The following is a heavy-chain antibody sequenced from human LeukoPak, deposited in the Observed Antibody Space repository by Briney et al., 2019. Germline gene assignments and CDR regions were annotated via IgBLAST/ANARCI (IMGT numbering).Heavy chain of an antibody. CDR2: IRYDGSNK. V-gene: IGHV3-30*02. J-gene: IGHJ4*02. Sequence: GGSLRLSCAASGFSFNNYGMHWVRQAPGKGLEWGAFIRYDGSNKYYADSVKGRFTISRDNSKNTLYLQMNSLRAGDTAVYYCAKDGAYYYDSSGYFDYWGQGTLVTVSS. CDR1: GFSFNNYG. D-gene: IGHD3-22*01. CDR3: AKDGAYYYDSSGYFDY.